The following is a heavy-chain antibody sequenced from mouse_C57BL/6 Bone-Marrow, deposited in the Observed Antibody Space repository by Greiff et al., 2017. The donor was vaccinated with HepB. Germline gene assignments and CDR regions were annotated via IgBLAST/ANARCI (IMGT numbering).Heavy chain of an antibody. V-gene: IGHV14-4*01. Sequence: VQLQQSGAELVRPGASVKLSCTASGFNIKDDYMHWVKQRPEQGLEWIGWIDPENGDTEYASKFQGKATLTADTSSNTAYLQLSSLTSEDTAVYYCTSIYDGYCYFAYWGQGTLVTVSA. D-gene: IGHD2-3*01. J-gene: IGHJ3*01. CDR1: GFNIKDDY. CDR2: IDPENGDT. CDR3: TSIYDGYCYFAY.